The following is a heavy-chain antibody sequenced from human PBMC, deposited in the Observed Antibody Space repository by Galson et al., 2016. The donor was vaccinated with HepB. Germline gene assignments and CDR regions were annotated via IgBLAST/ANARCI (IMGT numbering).Heavy chain of an antibody. CDR1: GFSLTTPGVG. Sequence: PALVKPTQTLTLTCIFSGFSLTTPGVGVGWSRQPPGKALEWVALIYTNDHKHYNPSLERRLTITKDTSNNQVVLTMANTDLLDTGTYYCAHTSSAPGEEFGFWGQGTLVTVSS. D-gene: IGHD3-16*01. CDR2: IYTNDHK. V-gene: IGHV2-5*01. J-gene: IGHJ4*02. CDR3: AHTSSAPGEEFGF.